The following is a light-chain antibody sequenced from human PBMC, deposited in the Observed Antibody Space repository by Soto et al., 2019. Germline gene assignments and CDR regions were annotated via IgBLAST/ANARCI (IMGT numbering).Light chain of an antibody. Sequence: DIVMTQSPLSLPVTPGEPASISCRSSQSLLHSNGYNYLVWYLQKPGQSPQLLIDLGSNRASGVPDRFSGSAAATDFTLNISRVEAEDVGVYYCMQALQTPPRGVTFGQGTRLEIK. CDR1: QSLLHSNGYNY. CDR2: LGS. V-gene: IGKV2-28*01. CDR3: MQALQTPPRGVT. J-gene: IGKJ5*01.